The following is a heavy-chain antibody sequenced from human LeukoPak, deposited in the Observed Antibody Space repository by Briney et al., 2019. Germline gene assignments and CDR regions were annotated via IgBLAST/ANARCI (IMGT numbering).Heavy chain of an antibody. CDR3: ARARSSGYPDY. V-gene: IGHV4-59*01. CDR1: GGSISGYY. J-gene: IGHJ4*02. CDR2: IYESGST. D-gene: IGHD3-22*01. Sequence: SETLSLTCTVSGGSISGYYWSWIRQPPGKELEWTGYIYESGSTDYNPSLRSRVTISLDTSKTQFSLKLSSVTAADTAVYYCARARSSGYPDYWGQGTLVTVSS.